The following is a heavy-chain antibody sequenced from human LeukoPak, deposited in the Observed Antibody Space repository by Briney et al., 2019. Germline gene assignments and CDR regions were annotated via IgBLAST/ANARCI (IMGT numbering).Heavy chain of an antibody. V-gene: IGHV4-59*01. CDR2: IYHSGST. D-gene: IGHD5-12*01. J-gene: IGHJ4*02. Sequence: PSETLSLTCTVSGGSISTYYWSWTRQPPGKGLEWIGYIYHSGSTNYNPSLKSRITISVDTSQNQFSLKLSSVTAADTAVYYCARDGYSGSDALWGQGTLVTVSS. CDR1: GGSISTYY. CDR3: ARDGYSGSDAL.